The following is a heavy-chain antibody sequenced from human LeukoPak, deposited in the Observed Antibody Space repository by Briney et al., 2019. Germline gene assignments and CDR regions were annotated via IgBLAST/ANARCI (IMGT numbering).Heavy chain of an antibody. V-gene: IGHV1-24*01. CDR2: FDPEDGET. CDR1: GYTLTELS. CDR3: ARLYCTSTNCYDAFDI. Sequence: ASVKVSCKVSGYTLTELSMHWVRQAPGKGLEWMGGFDPEDGETIYAQKFQGRVTMTEDTSTSTAYMELRSLRSDDTAVFYCARLYCTSTNCYDAFDIWGQGTMVTVSS. D-gene: IGHD2-2*01. J-gene: IGHJ3*02.